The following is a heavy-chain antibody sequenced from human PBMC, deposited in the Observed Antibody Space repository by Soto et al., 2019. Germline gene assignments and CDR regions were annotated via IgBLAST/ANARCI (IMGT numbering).Heavy chain of an antibody. D-gene: IGHD5-12*01. CDR1: GINYNTYA. V-gene: IGHV1-3*01. CDR2: INAGNGDT. J-gene: IGHJ4*02. Sequence: QVQLVQSGAEMKKPGATVKLSCMTSGINYNTYAIHWVRQAPGQGLEWMGWINAGNGDTRYSQNFQGRVNLPRDTFENAVYMVLDSLKSEDTGVYYCAGAISGYVTWGQGPLVTVSS. CDR3: AGAISGYVT.